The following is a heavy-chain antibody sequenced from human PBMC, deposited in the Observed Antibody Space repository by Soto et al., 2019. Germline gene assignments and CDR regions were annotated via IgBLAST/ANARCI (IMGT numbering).Heavy chain of an antibody. CDR2: ISAYNGNT. CDR1: GYTFTSYG. Sequence: QRQLVQSGAEVKKPGASVKVSCKASGYTFTSYGISWVRQGPGQGLEWMGWISAYNGNTNYAQKLQGRVTMTTDTSTSTAYMELRSLGSDDTAVYYCARGRSGLRYIWDAFDIWGQGTMVTVSS. V-gene: IGHV1-18*01. D-gene: IGHD3-16*01. J-gene: IGHJ3*02. CDR3: ARGRSGLRYIWDAFDI.